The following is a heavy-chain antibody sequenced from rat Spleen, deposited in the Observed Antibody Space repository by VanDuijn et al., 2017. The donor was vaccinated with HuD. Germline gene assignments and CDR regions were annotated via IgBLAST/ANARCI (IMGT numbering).Heavy chain of an antibody. J-gene: IGHJ3*01. Sequence: EVQLMESGGGLVQPGRSLKLSCAASGFTFSNYGMAWVRQAPTKGLEWVATISYDGSSTYYRDSVKGRFTISRDNRKSTLYLQMDSLRSEDTATYYCAKVHNNYYNWFAYWGQGTLVTVSS. CDR2: ISYDGSST. D-gene: IGHD1-10*01. CDR1: GFTFSNYG. CDR3: AKVHNNYYNWFAY. V-gene: IGHV5-29*01.